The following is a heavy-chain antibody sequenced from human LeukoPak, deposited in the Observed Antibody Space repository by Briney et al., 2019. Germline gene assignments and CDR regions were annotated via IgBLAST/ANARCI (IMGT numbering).Heavy chain of an antibody. CDR2: IYHSGST. Sequence: PSETLSLTCAVSGASISSGGYSWSWIRQPPGKGLEWIGYIYHSGSTYYNPSLKSRVTISVDRSKNQFSLKLSSVTAADTAVYYCARARSYYEYWGQGTLVTVSS. D-gene: IGHD3-10*01. CDR3: ARARSYYEY. CDR1: GASISSGGYS. V-gene: IGHV4-30-2*01. J-gene: IGHJ4*02.